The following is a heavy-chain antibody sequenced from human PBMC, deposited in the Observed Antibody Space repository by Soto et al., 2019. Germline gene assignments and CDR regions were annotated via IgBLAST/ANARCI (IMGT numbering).Heavy chain of an antibody. CDR3: ARRERYYGSPGWFDP. D-gene: IGHD3-10*01. CDR1: GCSISSFTYY. CDR2: VYYNENT. Sequence: SGTLSLTCSVSGCSISSFTYYWAGIRQPPGKGLEWLGTVYYNENTYYNPSLKSRVTITVDTAKNQFSLNLRSVTAADTAMYFCARRERYYGSPGWFDPWGQGTLVTVSS. J-gene: IGHJ5*02. V-gene: IGHV4-39*01.